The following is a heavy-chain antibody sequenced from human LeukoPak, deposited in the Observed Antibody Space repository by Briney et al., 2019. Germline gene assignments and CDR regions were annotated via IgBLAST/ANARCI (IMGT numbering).Heavy chain of an antibody. Sequence: GGSLRLSRAASGFTFSSYAMSWVRQAPGKGLEWVSAISGSGGSTYYADSVKGRFTISRDNSKNTLYLQMNSLRAEDTAVYYCAKQVVVVPAAMLGGYFDYWGQGTLVTVSS. D-gene: IGHD2-2*01. J-gene: IGHJ4*02. V-gene: IGHV3-23*01. CDR1: GFTFSSYA. CDR3: AKQVVVVPAAMLGGYFDY. CDR2: ISGSGGST.